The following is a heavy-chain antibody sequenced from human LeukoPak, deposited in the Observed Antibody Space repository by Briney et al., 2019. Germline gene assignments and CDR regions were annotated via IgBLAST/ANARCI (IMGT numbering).Heavy chain of an antibody. D-gene: IGHD6-25*01. CDR1: GFTFSSYA. J-gene: IGHJ4*02. Sequence: PGRSLRLSCAASGFTFSSYAMHWVRQASGKGLEWVAVISYDGSNKYYADSVKGRFTISRGNSKNTLYLQMNSLRAEDTAVYYCARASGFYFDYWGQGTLVTVSS. V-gene: IGHV3-30*01. CDR2: ISYDGSNK. CDR3: ARASGFYFDY.